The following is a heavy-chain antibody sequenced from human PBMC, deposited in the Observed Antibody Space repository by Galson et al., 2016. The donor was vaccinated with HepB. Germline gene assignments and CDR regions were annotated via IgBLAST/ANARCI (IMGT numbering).Heavy chain of an antibody. CDR1: GFTVSSNY. CDR3: ARESRMVLGVITYFFDY. CDR2: IYSGGST. J-gene: IGHJ4*02. V-gene: IGHV3-53*01. Sequence: SLRLSCAASGFTVSSNYMSWVRQAPGKGLEWVSVIYSGGSTYYADSVKGRFTISRDNSKNTLSLQMNSLRAEDTAVYYCARESRMVLGVITYFFDYWGQGTLVTVSS. D-gene: IGHD3-10*01.